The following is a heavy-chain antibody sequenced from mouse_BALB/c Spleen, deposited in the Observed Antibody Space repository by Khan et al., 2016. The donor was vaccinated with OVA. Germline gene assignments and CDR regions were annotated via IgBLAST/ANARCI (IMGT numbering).Heavy chain of an antibody. CDR1: GFSLSNYG. V-gene: IGHV2-3*01. CDR2: TWGDGST. CDR3: AKFTPEYYSMDY. Sequence: VALVESGPGLVAPSQSLSITCTVSGFSLSNYGVSWVRQPPGKGLEWLGVTWGDGSTTYYSALISRLLFTKDNSKRQVFLKLNSLQTNDTATYYCAKFTPEYYSMDYWGQGTSVTVSS. J-gene: IGHJ4*01.